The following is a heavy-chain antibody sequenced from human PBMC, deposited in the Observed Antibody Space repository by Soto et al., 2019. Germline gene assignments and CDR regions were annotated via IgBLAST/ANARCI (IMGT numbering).Heavy chain of an antibody. CDR1: GFTFDDYA. CDR3: AKDRSRTVLYYFDY. CDR2: ISWNIGSI. J-gene: IGHJ4*02. Sequence: GGSLRLSCAASGFTFDDYAMHWVRPALGKGLEWVSGISWNIGSIGYADSVKGRFTISRDNAKNSLYLQMNSLRAEDTALYYCAKDRSRTVLYYFDYWGQGTLVTVSS. V-gene: IGHV3-9*01. D-gene: IGHD4-4*01.